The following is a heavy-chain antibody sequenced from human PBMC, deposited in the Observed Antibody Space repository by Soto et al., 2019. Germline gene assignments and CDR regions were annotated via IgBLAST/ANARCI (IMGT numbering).Heavy chain of an antibody. J-gene: IGHJ4*02. CDR3: ARESEDLTSNFDY. CDR1: GYSFRSYW. V-gene: IGHV5-51*01. Sequence: GESLKISCKGSGYSFRSYWIGWVRQMPGKGLEWMGIIFPGDSDTRYSPSFRGQVIISVDRSISTAYLQWNSLKASDSAIYYCARESEDLTSNFDYWGQGTLVTV. CDR2: IFPGDSDT.